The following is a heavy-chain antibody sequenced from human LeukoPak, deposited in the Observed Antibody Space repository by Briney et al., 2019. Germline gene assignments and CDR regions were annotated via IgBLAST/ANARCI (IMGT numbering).Heavy chain of an antibody. Sequence: TGGSLRLSCAASGFTFSSYWMHWVRQAPGKGLVWVSRIYSHGSSTSYADSVKGRFTISRDIAKNTLYLQMNSLRAEDTAVYYCAREVLTRDAFDIWGQGTMVTVSS. D-gene: IGHD3-10*01. J-gene: IGHJ3*02. CDR2: IYSHGSST. CDR1: GFTFSSYW. CDR3: AREVLTRDAFDI. V-gene: IGHV3-74*01.